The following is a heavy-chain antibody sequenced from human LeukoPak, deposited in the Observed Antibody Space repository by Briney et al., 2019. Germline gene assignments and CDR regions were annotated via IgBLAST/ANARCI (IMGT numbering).Heavy chain of an antibody. CDR2: IYYSGST. V-gene: IGHV4-31*03. D-gene: IGHD5-24*01. Sequence: PSETLSLTCTVSGGSISSGGYYWSRIRQHPGKGLEWIGYIYYSGSTYYNPSLKSRVTISVDTSKNQFSLKLSSVTAADTAVYYCARDPPPEDGNNAFDIWGQGTMVTVSS. J-gene: IGHJ3*02. CDR3: ARDPPPEDGNNAFDI. CDR1: GGSISSGGYY.